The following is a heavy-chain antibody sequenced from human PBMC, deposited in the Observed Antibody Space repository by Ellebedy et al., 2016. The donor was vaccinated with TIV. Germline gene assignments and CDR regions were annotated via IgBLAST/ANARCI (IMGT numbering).Heavy chain of an antibody. CDR3: AKDFYSMSSACMDV. CDR2: ISSSTTYT. Sequence: GESLKISCAASGFTFSDYYMSWIRQAPGKGLEWISYISSSTTYTNYADSMKGRFTISRDNAKNCLYLQMNSLRPEDTAFYYCAKDFYSMSSACMDVWGQGTTVTVSS. V-gene: IGHV3-11*05. CDR1: GFTFSDYY. J-gene: IGHJ6*02. D-gene: IGHD2-21*01.